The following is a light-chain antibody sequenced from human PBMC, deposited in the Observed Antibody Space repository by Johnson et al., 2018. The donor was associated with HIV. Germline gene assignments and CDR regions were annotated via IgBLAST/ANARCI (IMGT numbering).Light chain of an antibody. J-gene: IGLJ1*01. CDR1: SSNIGNNY. CDR2: ENN. CDR3: GTWDSSVSAYV. Sequence: QSVLTQPPSVSAAPGQKVTISCSGSSSNIGNNYVSWYQQLPGTAPKLLIYENNKRPSGIPDRFSGSKSGTSATLGITGLQTGDEADYYCGTWDSSVSAYVFDTGTKFTVL. V-gene: IGLV1-51*02.